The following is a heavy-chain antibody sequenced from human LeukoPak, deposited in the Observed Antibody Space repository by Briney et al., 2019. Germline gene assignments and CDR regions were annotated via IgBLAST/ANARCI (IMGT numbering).Heavy chain of an antibody. CDR3: AGDFRGDFDY. V-gene: IGHV4-34*01. Sequence: LETLSLTCAVYGGSFSGYYWSWIRQPPGKGLEWIGEINHSGSTNYNPSLKSRVTISVDTSKNQFSLKLNSVTAADTAVYYCAGDFRGDFDYWGQGTLVTVSS. J-gene: IGHJ4*02. CDR1: GGSFSGYY. D-gene: IGHD3-10*01. CDR2: INHSGST.